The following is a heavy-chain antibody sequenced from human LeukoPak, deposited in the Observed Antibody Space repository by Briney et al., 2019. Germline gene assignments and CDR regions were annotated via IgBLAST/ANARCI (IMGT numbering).Heavy chain of an antibody. D-gene: IGHD1-1*01. CDR1: GFIFSSYW. J-gene: IGHJ4*02. CDR2: INPDGSST. V-gene: IGHV3-74*01. Sequence: GGSLRLSCAASGFIFSSYWMHWVRQAPGKGLVWVSRINPDGSSTTYADSVKGRFTISRDNAKNTLSLQMNSLSAEDTALYYCAREYNFDNADWGQGTLVTVSS. CDR3: AREYNFDNAD.